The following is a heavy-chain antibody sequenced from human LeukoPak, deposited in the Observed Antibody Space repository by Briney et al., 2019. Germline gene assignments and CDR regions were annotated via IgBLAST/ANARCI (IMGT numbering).Heavy chain of an antibody. D-gene: IGHD4-11*01. V-gene: IGHV3-30*02. Sequence: PGGSLRLSCAASGFTFSSYGMHWVRQAPGQGLEWVAFIRYDGSNKYYADSVKGRFTISRDNSKNTLYLQMNSLRAEDTAVYYCARGYSYSNYTGYAFDIWGQGTMVTVSS. CDR1: GFTFSSYG. CDR3: ARGYSYSNYTGYAFDI. CDR2: IRYDGSNK. J-gene: IGHJ3*02.